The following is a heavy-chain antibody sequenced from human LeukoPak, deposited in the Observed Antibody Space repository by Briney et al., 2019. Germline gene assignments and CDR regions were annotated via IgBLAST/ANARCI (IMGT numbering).Heavy chain of an antibody. V-gene: IGHV1-69*01. D-gene: IGHD3/OR15-3a*01. Sequence: SSVKVSCKASGGTFSSYAISWVRQAPGQGLEWMGGIIPIFGTANYAQKFQGRVTITADESTSTAYMELSSLRSEDTAVYYCARGPFGPFGPDRFDYWGQGTLVTVSS. CDR1: GGTFSSYA. CDR2: IIPIFGTA. J-gene: IGHJ4*02. CDR3: ARGPFGPFGPDRFDY.